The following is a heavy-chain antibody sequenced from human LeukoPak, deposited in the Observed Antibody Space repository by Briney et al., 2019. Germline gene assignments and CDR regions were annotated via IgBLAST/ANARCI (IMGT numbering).Heavy chain of an antibody. D-gene: IGHD3-22*01. CDR3: ARDWGGACDSSGYDY. V-gene: IGHV3-20*04. CDR1: GSTFDDYG. Sequence: GGSLRLSCAASGSTFDDYGMSWVRQAPGKGLEWVSGINWNGGSTGYADSVKGRFTISRDNAKNSLYLQMNSLRAEDTALYYCARDWGGACDSSGYDYWGQGTLVTVSS. J-gene: IGHJ4*02. CDR2: INWNGGST.